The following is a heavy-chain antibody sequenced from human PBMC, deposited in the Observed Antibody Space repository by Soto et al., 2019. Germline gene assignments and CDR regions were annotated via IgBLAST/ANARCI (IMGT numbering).Heavy chain of an antibody. V-gene: IGHV3-13*01. Sequence: GGSLRLSCAASGFTFSSYDMHWVRQATGKGLEWVSAIGTAGDTYYPGSVKGRFTISRENAKNSLYLQMNSLRAEDTAVYYCARVAINDDEFDYWGQGTLVTVSS. D-gene: IGHD1-1*01. CDR2: IGTAGDT. CDR3: ARVAINDDEFDY. CDR1: GFTFSSYD. J-gene: IGHJ4*02.